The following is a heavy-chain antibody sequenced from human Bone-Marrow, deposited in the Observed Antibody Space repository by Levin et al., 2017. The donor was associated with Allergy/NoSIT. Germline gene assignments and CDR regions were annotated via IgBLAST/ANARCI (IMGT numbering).Heavy chain of an antibody. Sequence: SETLSLTCTVSNGSISSFFWSWIRRPPGKGLELIGYIYDNGRNKYNPSLAGRATLSLDTSKNEFSLKLRSVTAADTAVYYCARQGYDSGWSHPLWFDPWGQGSLVTVSS. V-gene: IGHV4-59*01. CDR1: NGSISSFF. CDR2: IYDNGRN. J-gene: IGHJ5*02. CDR3: ARQGYDSGWSHPLWFDP. D-gene: IGHD6-13*01.